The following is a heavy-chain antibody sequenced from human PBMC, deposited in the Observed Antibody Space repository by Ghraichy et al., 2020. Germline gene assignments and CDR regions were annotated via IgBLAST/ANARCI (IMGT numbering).Heavy chain of an antibody. CDR3: ARDLTGYDYVWGSNYYYYYGMDV. D-gene: IGHD3-16*01. CDR1: GGSVSSGSYY. Sequence: SETLSLTCTVSGGSVSSGSYYWSWIRQPPGKGLEWIGYIYYSGSTNYNPSLKSRVTISVDTSKNQFSLKLSSVTAADTAVYYCARDLTGYDYVWGSNYYYYYGMDVWGQGTTVTVSS. V-gene: IGHV4-61*01. J-gene: IGHJ6*02. CDR2: IYYSGST.